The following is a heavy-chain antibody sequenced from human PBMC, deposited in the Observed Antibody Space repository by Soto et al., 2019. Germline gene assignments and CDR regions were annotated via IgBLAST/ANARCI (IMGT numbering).Heavy chain of an antibody. Sequence: GGSLRLSCAASGFNVNSDYMNWVRQTPGQGLEWVASIYSGETTYYADSVRGRFTISSDKSKNTLYFQLSSLRIEDTAVYYCTRDGRGLGRLSLFEYWGQGVLVTVSS. V-gene: IGHV3-53*01. CDR1: GFNVNSDY. D-gene: IGHD2-21*02. J-gene: IGHJ4*02. CDR2: IYSGETT. CDR3: TRDGRGLGRLSLFEY.